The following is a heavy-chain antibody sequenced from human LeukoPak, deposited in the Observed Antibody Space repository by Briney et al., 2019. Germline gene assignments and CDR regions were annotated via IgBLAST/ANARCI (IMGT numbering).Heavy chain of an antibody. CDR1: GFTFSSYA. J-gene: IGHJ4*02. D-gene: IGHD4-23*01. V-gene: IGHV3-23*01. CDR2: ISNGAGST. CDR3: AKVRYGGKSGFDY. Sequence: GGSLRLSCAASGFTFSSYAMTWVRQPPGKGLEWVSSISNGAGSTYYADSVRGRFSISRDNSKNTLYLQMNSLRAEDTAVYYCAKVRYGGKSGFDYWGQGTLVTVSS.